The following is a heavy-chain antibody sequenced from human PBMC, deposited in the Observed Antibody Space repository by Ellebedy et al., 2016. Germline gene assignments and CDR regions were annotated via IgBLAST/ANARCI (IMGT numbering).Heavy chain of an antibody. CDR3: ARGGTYSVYWYFDL. CDR2: ISSSSSYT. CDR1: GFTFSDYY. Sequence: GGSLRLSCAASGFTFSDYYMSWIRQAPGKGLEWVSYISSSSSYTNYADSVKGRFTISRDNSKNTLYLQMNSLRAEDTAVYYCARGGTYSVYWYFDLWGRGTLVTVSS. D-gene: IGHD6-13*01. V-gene: IGHV3-11*06. J-gene: IGHJ2*01.